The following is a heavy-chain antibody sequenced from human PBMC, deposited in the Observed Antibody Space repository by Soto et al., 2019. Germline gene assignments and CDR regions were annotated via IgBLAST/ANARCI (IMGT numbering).Heavy chain of an antibody. CDR1: GVSISSISYY. CDR3: ARHGYSSGWYVGRAYYYGMDV. V-gene: IGHV4-39*01. J-gene: IGHJ6*02. D-gene: IGHD6-19*01. Sequence: SETLSLTCPVFGVSISSISYYWGWIRQPPGKGLEWIGSIYYSGSTYYNPSLKSRVTISVDTSKNQFSLKLSSVTAADTAVYYCARHGYSSGWYVGRAYYYGMDVWGQGTTVT. CDR2: IYYSGST.